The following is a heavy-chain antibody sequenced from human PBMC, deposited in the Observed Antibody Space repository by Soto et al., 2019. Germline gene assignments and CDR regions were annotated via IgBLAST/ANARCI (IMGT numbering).Heavy chain of an antibody. D-gene: IGHD1-20*01. J-gene: IGHJ4*02. V-gene: IGHV3-30*18. CDR2: ISYDGSKK. CDR3: AKGMAIAGTGTHFDY. CDR1: GFTFSSYG. Sequence: GGSLRLSCAASGFTFSSYGMHWVRQAPGKGLEWVAVISYDGSKKYYADSVKGRFTISRDNSKNTLYLQMNSLRAEDTAVYYCAKGMAIAGTGTHFDYWGQGNLVTVSS.